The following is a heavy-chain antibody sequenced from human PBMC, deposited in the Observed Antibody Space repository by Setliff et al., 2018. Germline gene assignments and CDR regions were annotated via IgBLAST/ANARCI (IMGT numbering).Heavy chain of an antibody. D-gene: IGHD3-9*01. Sequence: SETLSLTCTVSGGSIRSGSFYWSWIRQSAEKGLEWIGRVHASGSPNYNPSFKGRVTISLDTPTNQFSLNLNSVTAADTAVYYCAKERYFDWFFENWGQGTLVTVSS. V-gene: IGHV4-61*02. CDR1: GGSIRSGSFY. J-gene: IGHJ4*02. CDR3: AKERYFDWFFEN. CDR2: VHASGSP.